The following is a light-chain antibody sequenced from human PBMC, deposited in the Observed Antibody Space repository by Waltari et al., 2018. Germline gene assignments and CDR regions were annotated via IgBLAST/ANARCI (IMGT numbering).Light chain of an antibody. CDR2: LAS. CDR1: RNIGNN. CDR3: HQSGSLWS. V-gene: IGKV6-21*02. J-gene: IGKJ1*01. Sequence: EIVLTQSPDFQSVAPKEKVTITCRASRNIGNNLHWYQQKPGQSPKLLIKLASQSISGVPSRFSGSGSGTDFTLTISSLESEDAATYYCHQSGSLWSFGQGTKVEIK.